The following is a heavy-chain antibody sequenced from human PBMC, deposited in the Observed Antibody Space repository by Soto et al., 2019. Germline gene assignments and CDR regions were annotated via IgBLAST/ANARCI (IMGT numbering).Heavy chain of an antibody. V-gene: IGHV1-8*01. CDR1: GYTFTSYD. Sequence: ASVKVSCKASGYTFTSYDINWVRQATGQGLEWMGWMNPNSGNTGYAQKFQGRVTMTRNTSISTAYMELSSLRSEDTAVYYCARGPSYYDSSGYYEAAFDIWGQGTMVTVS. CDR2: MNPNSGNT. J-gene: IGHJ3*02. CDR3: ARGPSYYDSSGYYEAAFDI. D-gene: IGHD3-22*01.